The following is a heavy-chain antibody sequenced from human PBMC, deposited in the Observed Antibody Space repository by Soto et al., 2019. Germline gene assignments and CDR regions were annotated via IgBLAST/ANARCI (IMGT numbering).Heavy chain of an antibody. CDR3: ASAPPPTVTMYPRYCDL. V-gene: IGHV1-69*14. CDR1: GGTFSSYA. D-gene: IGHD4-17*01. CDR2: IIPIFGTA. J-gene: IGHJ2*01. Sequence: QVQLVQSGAEVKKPGSSVKVSCKTSGGTFSSYAINWVRQAPGQGLEWMGVIIPIFGTANYAQKVQVRITLTANKSTTTAYMELRSLRSDDTAVYYCASAPPPTVTMYPRYCDLWGRGTMVTVSS.